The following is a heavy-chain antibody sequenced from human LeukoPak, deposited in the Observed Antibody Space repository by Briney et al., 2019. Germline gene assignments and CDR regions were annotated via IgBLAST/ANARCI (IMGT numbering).Heavy chain of an antibody. Sequence: ASVKVSCKASGYTFTSYYMHWVRQAPGQGLEWMGIINPSGGSTSYAQKFQGRVTITADESTSTAYMELSSLRSEDTAVYYCARDWYSTRSRGGYFDYWGQGTLVTVSS. J-gene: IGHJ4*02. V-gene: IGHV1-46*01. CDR3: ARDWYSTRSRGGYFDY. CDR2: INPSGGST. D-gene: IGHD6-13*01. CDR1: GYTFTSYY.